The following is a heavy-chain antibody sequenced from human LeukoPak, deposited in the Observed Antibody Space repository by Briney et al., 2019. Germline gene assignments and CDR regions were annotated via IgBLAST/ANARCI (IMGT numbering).Heavy chain of an antibody. Sequence: GGSLRLSCAASGSTFSSYSVNWVRQAPGKGLEWVSYISSSSSTIYYADSVKGRFTISRDNAKNSLYLQMNSLRAEDTAVYYCAKDQGITGTYTYFDYWGQGTLVTVSS. CDR3: AKDQGITGTYTYFDY. V-gene: IGHV3-48*04. CDR1: GSTFSSYS. D-gene: IGHD1-20*01. J-gene: IGHJ4*02. CDR2: ISSSSSTI.